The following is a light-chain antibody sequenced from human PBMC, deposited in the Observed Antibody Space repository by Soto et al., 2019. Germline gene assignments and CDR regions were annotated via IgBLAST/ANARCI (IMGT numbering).Light chain of an antibody. CDR3: QQYRSSPPGYT. Sequence: EIVLTQSPGTLSLSPGERATLSCRASQSVSSSYLAWYQQKPGQAPRLLIYGASSRATGIPDRFSGSGSGTDFTLTISRLEPDDFAVYYCQQYRSSPPGYTLGQGTKLEIK. J-gene: IGKJ2*01. V-gene: IGKV3-20*01. CDR2: GAS. CDR1: QSVSSSY.